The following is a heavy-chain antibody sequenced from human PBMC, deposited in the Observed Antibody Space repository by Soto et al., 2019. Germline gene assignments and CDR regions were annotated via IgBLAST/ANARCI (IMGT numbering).Heavy chain of an antibody. CDR3: AKDALLDRSGFIRGVDY. Sequence: GGSLRLSCAASGFTFSSYGMHWVRQAPGKGLEWVAVISYDGSNKYYADSVKGRFTISRDNSKNTLYLQMNSLRAEDTAVYYCAKDALLDRSGFIRGVDYWGQGTLVTVSS. V-gene: IGHV3-30*18. D-gene: IGHD6-19*01. CDR1: GFTFSSYG. CDR2: ISYDGSNK. J-gene: IGHJ4*02.